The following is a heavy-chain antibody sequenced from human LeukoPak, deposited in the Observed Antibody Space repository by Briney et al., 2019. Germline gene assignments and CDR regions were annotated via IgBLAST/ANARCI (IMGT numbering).Heavy chain of an antibody. CDR3: ARVPPDYYDSSGYWGAFDI. J-gene: IGHJ3*02. CDR2: IYYSGST. V-gene: IGHV4-59*01. Sequence: PSETLSLTCAVSGGSISSYYWSWIRQPPGKGLEWIGYIYYSGSTNYNPSLKSRVTISVDTSKNQFSLKLSSVTAADTAVYYCARVPPDYYDSSGYWGAFDIWGQGTMVTVSS. D-gene: IGHD3-22*01. CDR1: GGSISSYY.